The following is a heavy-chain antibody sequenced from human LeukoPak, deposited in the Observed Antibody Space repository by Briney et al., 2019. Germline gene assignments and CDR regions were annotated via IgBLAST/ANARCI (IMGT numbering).Heavy chain of an antibody. Sequence: GGSLRLSCAASGFTFSSYAMSWIRQAPGKGLEWVSIISGSGGNTYNADSVKGRFTISRDNSKNTLYLQMNSLRAEDTAVYYCARGGWLGKPQRVDYWGQGTLITVSS. CDR1: GFTFSSYA. CDR3: ARGGWLGKPQRVDY. CDR2: ISGSGGNT. D-gene: IGHD6-19*01. J-gene: IGHJ4*02. V-gene: IGHV3-23*01.